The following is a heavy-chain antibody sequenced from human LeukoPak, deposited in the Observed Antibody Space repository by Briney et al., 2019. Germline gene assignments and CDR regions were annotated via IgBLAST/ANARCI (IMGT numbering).Heavy chain of an antibody. CDR2: ISGSGGST. CDR1: GFTFSSYA. CDR3: ARARLTDYVWGRRTFDI. J-gene: IGHJ3*02. D-gene: IGHD3-16*01. V-gene: IGHV3-23*01. Sequence: GGSLRLSCAASGFTFSSYAMSWVRQAPGKGLEWVSAISGSGGSTYYADSVKGRFTISRDNAKKSLYLQMNSLRAEDTAVYYCARARLTDYVWGRRTFDIWGQGTMVTISS.